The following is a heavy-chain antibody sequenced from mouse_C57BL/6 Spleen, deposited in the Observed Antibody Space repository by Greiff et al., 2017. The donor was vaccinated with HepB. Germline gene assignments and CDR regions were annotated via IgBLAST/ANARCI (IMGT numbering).Heavy chain of an antibody. J-gene: IGHJ3*01. CDR1: GYSITSGYY. CDR2: ISYDGSN. Sequence: EVQLQESGPGLVKPSQSLSLTCSVTGYSITSGYYWNWIRQFPGNKLEWMGYISYDGSNNYNPSLKNRISITRDTSKNQFFLKLNSVTTEDTATYYCARDKDFKGFAYWGQGTLVTVSA. D-gene: IGHD1-3*01. CDR3: ARDKDFKGFAY. V-gene: IGHV3-6*01.